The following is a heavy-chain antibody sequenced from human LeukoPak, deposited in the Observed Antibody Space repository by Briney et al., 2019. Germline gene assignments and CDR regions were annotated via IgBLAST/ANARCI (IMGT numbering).Heavy chain of an antibody. CDR2: ISGSGGRT. CDR1: GFTFDDHD. J-gene: IGHJ5*02. D-gene: IGHD6-6*01. CDR3: AKGAPYSTSHPNWFDP. V-gene: IGHV3-23*01. Sequence: GGSLRLSCVASGFTFDDHDMSWVRQAPGKGLEWVSAISGSGGRTDYADSVKGRFTISRDNSKSTLYLQMNSLRAEDTAVYYCAKGAPYSTSHPNWFDPWGQGTLVTVSS.